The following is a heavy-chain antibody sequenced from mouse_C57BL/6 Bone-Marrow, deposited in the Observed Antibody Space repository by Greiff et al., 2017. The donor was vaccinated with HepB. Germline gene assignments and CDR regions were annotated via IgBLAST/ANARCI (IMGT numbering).Heavy chain of an antibody. D-gene: IGHD1-1*01. V-gene: IGHV1-55*01. CDR3: AREEEIYYYGSSYWYFDV. CDR1: GYTFTSYW. CDR2: IYPGSGST. J-gene: IGHJ1*03. Sequence: VQLQQSGAELVKPGASVKMSCKASGYTFTSYWITWVKQRPGQGLEWIGDIYPGSGSTNYNEKFKSKATLTVDTSSSTAYMQRSSLTSEDSAVYYGAREEEIYYYGSSYWYFDVWGTGTTVTVSS.